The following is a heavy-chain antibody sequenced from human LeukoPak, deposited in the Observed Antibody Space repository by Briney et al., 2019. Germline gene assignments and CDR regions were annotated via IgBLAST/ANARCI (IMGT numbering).Heavy chain of an antibody. D-gene: IGHD6-13*01. CDR1: GYTFTSYY. Sequence: ASVKVSCKASGYTFTSYYMHWVRQAPGQGLEWMGIINPSGGSTSYAQKFQGRVTMTRDTSTSTVYMELSSLRSEDTAVYYCARDWAAAGTVYYFDYWGQGTLVTVSS. J-gene: IGHJ4*02. CDR3: ARDWAAAGTVYYFDY. V-gene: IGHV1-46*01. CDR2: INPSGGST.